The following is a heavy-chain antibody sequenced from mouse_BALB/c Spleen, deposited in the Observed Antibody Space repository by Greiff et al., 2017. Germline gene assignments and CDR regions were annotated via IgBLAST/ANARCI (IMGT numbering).Heavy chain of an antibody. CDR1: GYTFTSYW. CDR3: TRSGNYRYDY. D-gene: IGHD2-14*01. V-gene: IGHV1-69*02. Sequence: QVQLQQPGAELVRPGASVKLSCKASGYTFTSYWINWVKQRPGQGLEWIGNIYPSDSYTNYNQKFKDKATLTVDKSSSTAYMQLSSPTSEDSAVYYSTRSGNYRYDYWGQGTTLTVSS. CDR2: IYPSDSYT. J-gene: IGHJ2*01.